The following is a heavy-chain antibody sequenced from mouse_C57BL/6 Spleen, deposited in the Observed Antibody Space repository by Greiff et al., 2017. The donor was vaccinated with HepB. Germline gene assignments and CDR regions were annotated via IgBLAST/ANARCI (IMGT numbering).Heavy chain of an antibody. CDR1: GYAFSSSW. CDR2: IYPGDGDT. Sequence: VKLQESGPELVKPGASVKISCKASGYAFSSSWMNWVKQRPGTGLEWIGRIYPGDGDTNYNGKFKGKATLTADKSSSTAYMQLSSLTSEDSAVYFCARTGTEGAYWGQGTTLTVSS. J-gene: IGHJ2*01. D-gene: IGHD4-1*01. V-gene: IGHV1-82*01. CDR3: ARTGTEGAY.